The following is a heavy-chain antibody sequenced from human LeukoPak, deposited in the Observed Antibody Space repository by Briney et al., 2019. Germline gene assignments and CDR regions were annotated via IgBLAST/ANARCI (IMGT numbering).Heavy chain of an antibody. CDR2: IKQDGSEK. Sequence: GGSLRLSCAASGFTFSNYWMSWVRQAPGKGLEWVANIKQDGSEKYYVDSVKGRFTISRDNAMNSLYLQMNSLRAEDTAVYYCATDKSYGDANDFWGQGTLVTVSS. D-gene: IGHD4-17*01. CDR1: GFTFSNYW. V-gene: IGHV3-7*01. J-gene: IGHJ4*02. CDR3: ATDKSYGDANDF.